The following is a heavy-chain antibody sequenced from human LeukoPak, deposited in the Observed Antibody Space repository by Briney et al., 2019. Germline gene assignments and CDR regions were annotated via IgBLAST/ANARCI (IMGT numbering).Heavy chain of an antibody. CDR1: GVSMSAYQ. CDR3: ATSNDAKIAPFDH. V-gene: IGHV4-4*09. CDR2: INTKGET. J-gene: IGHJ4*02. D-gene: IGHD2-21*01. Sequence: PSEALSLTCTVSGVSMSAYQWSWVRQSPEKGLEWIGCINTKGETSYNPSLKSRVTTSVDTSKSQFSLRLTSVTAADTAVYYCATSNDAKIAPFDHWGQGAPVTVSS.